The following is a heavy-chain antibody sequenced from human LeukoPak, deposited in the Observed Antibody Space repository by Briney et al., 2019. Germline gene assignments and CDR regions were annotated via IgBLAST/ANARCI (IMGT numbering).Heavy chain of an antibody. J-gene: IGHJ4*02. Sequence: PGGSLRLSCAASGFTFSNPWMSWVRQAPGKGLEWVGRIKSKTDGGTTDYTAPVKGRLTISRDVSKSTLYLQMNSLETEDTAVYYCATGRNYGDYWGQGTLVTVSS. V-gene: IGHV3-15*01. CDR1: GFTFSNPW. CDR2: IKSKTDGGTT. CDR3: ATGRNYGDY.